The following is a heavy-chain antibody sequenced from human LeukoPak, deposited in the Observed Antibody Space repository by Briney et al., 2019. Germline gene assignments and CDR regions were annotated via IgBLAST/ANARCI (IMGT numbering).Heavy chain of an antibody. V-gene: IGHV4-39*07. CDR3: ASARNKGGGWFGEFPFDY. CDR1: GGSISSSSYY. J-gene: IGHJ4*02. CDR2: IYYSGST. Sequence: SETLSLTCTVSGGSISSSSYYWGWIRQPPGKGLEWIGSIYYSGSTYYNPSLKSRVTISVDTSKNQFSLKLSSVTAADTAVYYCASARNKGGGWFGEFPFDYWGQGTLVTVSS. D-gene: IGHD3-10*01.